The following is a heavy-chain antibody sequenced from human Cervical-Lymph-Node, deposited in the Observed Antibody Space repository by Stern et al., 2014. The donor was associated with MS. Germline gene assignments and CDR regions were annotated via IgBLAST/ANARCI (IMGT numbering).Heavy chain of an antibody. D-gene: IGHD4-17*01. V-gene: IGHV3-33*01. J-gene: IGHJ4*02. CDR3: ARAADGDLYYFDY. Sequence: QVQLMQSGGGVVQPGRSLRLSCAASGFTFSSYGMHWVRPAPGKGLEWGAVIWYDGSNKYYADSVKGRFTISRDNSKNTLYLQMNSLRAEDTAVYYCARAADGDLYYFDYWGQGTLVTVSS. CDR1: GFTFSSYG. CDR2: IWYDGSNK.